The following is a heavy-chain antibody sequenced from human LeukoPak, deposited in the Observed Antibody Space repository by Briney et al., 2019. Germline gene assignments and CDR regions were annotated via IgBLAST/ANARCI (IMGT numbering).Heavy chain of an antibody. Sequence: PSETLSLTCAVSGYSISSGYQWAGIGPPPGRGREGIGMVHHNAGAHYKPSLRRGVTISGETSKNHFCLKLSSVTLADTAVYFCARDPRWLTPDCTSTSCYENYFAPWGQGTLVTVPS. V-gene: IGHV4-38-2*02. CDR1: GYSISSGYQ. CDR2: VHHNAGA. D-gene: IGHD2-2*01. J-gene: IGHJ5*02. CDR3: ARDPRWLTPDCTSTSCYENYFAP.